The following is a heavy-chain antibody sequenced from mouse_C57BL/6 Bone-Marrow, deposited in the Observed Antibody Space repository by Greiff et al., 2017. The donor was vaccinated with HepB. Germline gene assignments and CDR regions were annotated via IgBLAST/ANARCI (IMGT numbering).Heavy chain of an antibody. J-gene: IGHJ2*01. CDR3: TRFDPLYFDY. Sequence: QVQLKESGAELVRPGASVTLSCKASGYTFTDYEMHWVKQTPVHGLEWIGAIDPETGGTAYNQKFKGKAILTADKSSSTAYMELRSLTSEDSAVYYCTRFDPLYFDYWGQGTTLTVSS. CDR1: GYTFTDYE. V-gene: IGHV1-15*01. CDR2: IDPETGGT.